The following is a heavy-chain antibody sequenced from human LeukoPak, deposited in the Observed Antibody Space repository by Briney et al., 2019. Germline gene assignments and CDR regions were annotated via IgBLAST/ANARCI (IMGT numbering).Heavy chain of an antibody. Sequence: GASVKVSCKVSGYTLIELSMHWVRQAPAKGRAWVGGFDPQDGETIYVQKFQGRVTMTEDTSTDTAYMELSSLRSEDTAVYYCATTNPEGVGGDWCYWGQGTLVTVSS. V-gene: IGHV1-24*01. CDR1: GYTLIELS. CDR2: FDPQDGET. D-gene: IGHD2-21*02. CDR3: ATTNPEGVGGDWCY. J-gene: IGHJ4*02.